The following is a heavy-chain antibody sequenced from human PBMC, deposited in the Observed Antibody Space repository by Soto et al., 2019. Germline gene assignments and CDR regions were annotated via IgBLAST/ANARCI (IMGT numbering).Heavy chain of an antibody. CDR1: GGSISGGAYC. J-gene: IGHJ3*02. D-gene: IGHD3-10*01. Sequence: QLQLQESGPGLVKPSETLSLTCTVSGGSISGGAYCWGCIRQPPGKGLEWIGSIYYGGSTYYNPSLKSRVTLSVDTSTGQFSLGLGSVTAADTAVSYSARQNGSGRSAFDMWGQGTMVTVSS. CDR3: ARQNGSGRSAFDM. V-gene: IGHV4-39*01. CDR2: IYYGGST.